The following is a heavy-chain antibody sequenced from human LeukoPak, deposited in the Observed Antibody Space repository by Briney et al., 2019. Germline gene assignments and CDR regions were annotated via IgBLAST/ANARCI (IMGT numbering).Heavy chain of an antibody. Sequence: PGGSLRLSCAASGFTFSDYYMSWIRQAPGKGLEWVSYISSSSSYTNYADSVKGRFTISRDNAKNSLYLQMNSLRAEDTAVYYCARGTHLLGDSSGYYYDEDAFDIWGQGTMVTVSS. D-gene: IGHD3-22*01. CDR1: GFTFSDYY. J-gene: IGHJ3*02. CDR2: ISSSSSYT. V-gene: IGHV3-11*06. CDR3: ARGTHLLGDSSGYYYDEDAFDI.